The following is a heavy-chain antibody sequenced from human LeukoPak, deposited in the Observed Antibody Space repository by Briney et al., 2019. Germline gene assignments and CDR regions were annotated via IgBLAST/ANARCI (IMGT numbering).Heavy chain of an antibody. D-gene: IGHD3-22*01. CDR2: IYYSGST. Sequence: SETVSLTCTVSGGSISSYYWSWIRQPPGKGLGWIGYIYYSGSTNYNPSLKSRVTISVDTSKNQFSLKLSSVTAADTAVYYCARHAHYFDSSGYYSFDYWGQGTLVTVSS. CDR3: ARHAHYFDSSGYYSFDY. V-gene: IGHV4-59*08. J-gene: IGHJ4*02. CDR1: GGSISSYY.